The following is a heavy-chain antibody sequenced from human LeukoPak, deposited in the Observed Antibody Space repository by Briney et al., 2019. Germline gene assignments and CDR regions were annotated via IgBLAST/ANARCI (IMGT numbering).Heavy chain of an antibody. J-gene: IGHJ6*02. CDR3: AGYYDFWSGYQPYYYGMDV. CDR2: ISYDGSNK. Sequence: PGGSLRLSCAASGFTFSNYGMHWVRQAPGKGLEWVAVISYDGSNKYYADSVKGRFTISRDNSKNTLYLQMNSLRAEDTAVYYCAGYYDFWSGYQPYYYGMDVWGQGTTVTVSS. D-gene: IGHD3-3*01. V-gene: IGHV3-30*03. CDR1: GFTFSNYG.